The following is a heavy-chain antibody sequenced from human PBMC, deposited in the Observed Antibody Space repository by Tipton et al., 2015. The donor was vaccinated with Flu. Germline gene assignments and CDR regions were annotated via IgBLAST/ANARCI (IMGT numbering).Heavy chain of an antibody. J-gene: IGHJ6*02. V-gene: IGHV4-39*01. CDR1: SGSISSSRYY. CDR3: ASGIQLGATPLSYYALDV. CDR2: LYYSESA. D-gene: IGHD1-26*01. Sequence: LRLSCTVSSGSISSSRYYWGWIRQPPGRGLEWIGSLYYSESAYYNPSLRSRVTISVDTSNNQFSLELRYVTAADTAVYYCASGIQLGATPLSYYALDVWGQGTTVTVAS.